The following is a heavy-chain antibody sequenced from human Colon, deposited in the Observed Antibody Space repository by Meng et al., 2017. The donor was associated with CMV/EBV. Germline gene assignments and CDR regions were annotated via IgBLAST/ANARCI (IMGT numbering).Heavy chain of an antibody. CDR1: RFRFSDFW. CDR3: VRGHYDGA. Sequence: GESLKISCTVSRFRFSDFWMNWVRQAPGKGLEWVANIQADGSETYYADSVKGRFIISRDNAKNSLFLQMNSLRVDDTAVYFCVRGHYDGAWGHGTLVTVSS. D-gene: IGHD3-16*01. V-gene: IGHV3-7*04. CDR2: IQADGSET. J-gene: IGHJ4*03.